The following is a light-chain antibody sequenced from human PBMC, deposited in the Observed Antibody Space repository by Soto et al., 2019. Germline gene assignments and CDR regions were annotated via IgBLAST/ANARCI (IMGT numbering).Light chain of an antibody. CDR2: STS. CDR1: QGIISV. CDR3: LQEYSYPWT. J-gene: IGKJ1*01. Sequence: AIQMTQSPSSLSASVGDTVTITCRASQGIISVLCWYHHNPWQAPNLLIYSTSSLQSGVPSRFSGSGSGTDFPPTINSLQPEDFATYYCLQEYSYPWTFGQGTQVDIK. V-gene: IGKV1-6*01.